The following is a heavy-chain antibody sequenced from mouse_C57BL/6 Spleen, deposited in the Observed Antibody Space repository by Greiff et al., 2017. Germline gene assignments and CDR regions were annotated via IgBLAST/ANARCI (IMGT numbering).Heavy chain of an antibody. J-gene: IGHJ4*01. CDR3: TRHDGYSYYAMDY. D-gene: IGHD2-3*01. Sequence: EVQLVESGGGLVQPGGSMKLSCAASGFTFSDAWMDWVRQSPEKGLEWVAEIRNKANNHATYYAESVKGRFTISRDDSKSSVYLQMNSLIAEDTGIYYCTRHDGYSYYAMDYWGQGTSVTVSS. CDR1: GFTFSDAW. V-gene: IGHV6-6*01. CDR2: IRNKANNHAT.